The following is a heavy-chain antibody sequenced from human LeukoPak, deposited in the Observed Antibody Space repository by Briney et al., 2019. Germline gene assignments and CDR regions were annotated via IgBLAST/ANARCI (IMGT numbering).Heavy chain of an antibody. Sequence: PSETLSLTCTVSGGSISSSSYYWGWIRQPPGKGLEWIGSIYYSGSTYYNPSLKSRVTISVDTSKNQFSLKLSSVTAADTAVYYCAIRSYYYFDYWGQGTLVTVSS. V-gene: IGHV4-39*07. CDR1: GGSISSSSYY. D-gene: IGHD1-26*01. CDR2: IYYSGST. CDR3: AIRSYYYFDY. J-gene: IGHJ4*02.